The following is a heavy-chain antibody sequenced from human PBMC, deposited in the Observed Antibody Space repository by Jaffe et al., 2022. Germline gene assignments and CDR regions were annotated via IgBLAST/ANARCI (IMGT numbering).Heavy chain of an antibody. CDR1: GYSISSGYY. V-gene: IGHV4-38-2*01. Sequence: QVQLQESGPGLVKPSETLSLTCAVSGYSISSGYYWGWIRQPPGKGLEWIGSIYHSGSTYYNPSLKSRVTISVDTSKNQFSLKLSSVTAADTAVYYCARGFAAAGRIYFDYWGQGTLVTVSS. CDR2: IYHSGST. D-gene: IGHD6-13*01. CDR3: ARGFAAAGRIYFDY. J-gene: IGHJ4*02.